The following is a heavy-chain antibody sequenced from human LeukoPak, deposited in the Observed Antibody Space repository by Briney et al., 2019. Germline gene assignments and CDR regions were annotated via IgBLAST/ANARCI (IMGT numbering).Heavy chain of an antibody. CDR3: ARASSLSQRAFDI. V-gene: IGHV3-20*04. CDR2: INWNGGST. Sequence: GGSLRLSCAASGFTFDDYGMSWVRQAPGKGLEWLSDINWNGGSTGYADSVRGRLTISRDNAKKSLYLQMNSLRAEDTALYYCARASSLSQRAFDIWGQGTMVTVSS. D-gene: IGHD1-26*01. J-gene: IGHJ3*02. CDR1: GFTFDDYG.